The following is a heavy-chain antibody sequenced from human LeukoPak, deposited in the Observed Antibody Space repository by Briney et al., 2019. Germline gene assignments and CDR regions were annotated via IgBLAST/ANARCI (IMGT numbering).Heavy chain of an antibody. Sequence: SETLSLTCAVYGGSFSGYYWSWIRQPPGKGLEWIGEINHSGSTNYNPSLKSRVTISVDTSKNQFSLKLSSVTAADTAVYYCARGDGSGRNDMDVWGKGTTVTVSS. V-gene: IGHV4-34*01. CDR3: ARGDGSGRNDMDV. CDR2: INHSGST. J-gene: IGHJ6*03. CDR1: GGSFSGYY. D-gene: IGHD3-10*01.